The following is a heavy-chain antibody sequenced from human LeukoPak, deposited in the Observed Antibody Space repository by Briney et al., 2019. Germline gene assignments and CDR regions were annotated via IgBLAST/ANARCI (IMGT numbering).Heavy chain of an antibody. Sequence: GGSLRLSCAASGFTFSSYSMNWVRQAPGKGLEWVSSISSSSSYIYYADSVKGRFTISRDNAKNSLYLQMNSLRAEDTAVYYCARDPYYHDNSFGAFDVWGQGTMVTVSS. CDR3: ARDPYYHDNSFGAFDV. CDR2: ISSSSSYI. CDR1: GFTFSSYS. J-gene: IGHJ3*01. V-gene: IGHV3-21*01. D-gene: IGHD3-22*01.